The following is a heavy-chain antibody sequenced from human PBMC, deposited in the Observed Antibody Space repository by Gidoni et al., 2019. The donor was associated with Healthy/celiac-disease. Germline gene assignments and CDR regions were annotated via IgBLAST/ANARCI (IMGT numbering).Heavy chain of an antibody. CDR2: INPNSGGT. CDR1: GYTFTGYY. D-gene: IGHD7-27*01. CDR3: ARASPLNPNWGVGDFDY. Sequence: QVQLVQSGAEVKKPGASVKVSCKASGYTFTGYYMHWVRQAPGQGFEWRGWINPNSGGTNYAQKFQGRVTMTRDTSISTAYMELSRLRSDDTAVYYCARASPLNPNWGVGDFDYWGQGTLVTVSS. V-gene: IGHV1-2*02. J-gene: IGHJ4*02.